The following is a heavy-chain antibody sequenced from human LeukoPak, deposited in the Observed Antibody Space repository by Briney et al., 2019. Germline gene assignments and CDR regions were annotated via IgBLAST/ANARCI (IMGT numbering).Heavy chain of an antibody. Sequence: GGSLRLSCAASGFTFSTYGMHWVRQAPGKGLEWVTVIWYDGSNKYYADSVKGRFTISRDNSKNTLYLQMNSLRAEDTAVYYCARPMLLSDAFDIWGQGTMVTVSS. CDR3: ARPMLLSDAFDI. J-gene: IGHJ3*02. V-gene: IGHV3-33*01. D-gene: IGHD2-15*01. CDR1: GFTFSTYG. CDR2: IWYDGSNK.